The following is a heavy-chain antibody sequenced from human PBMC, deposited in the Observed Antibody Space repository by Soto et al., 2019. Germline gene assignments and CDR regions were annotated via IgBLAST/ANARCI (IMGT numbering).Heavy chain of an antibody. CDR3: AKDRRYIGFGELLSASLPFDY. V-gene: IGHV3-23*01. CDR1: GFTFSSYA. J-gene: IGHJ4*02. CDR2: ISGSGGST. Sequence: EVQLLESGGGLVQPGGSLRLSCAASGFTFSSYAMSWVRQAPGKGLEWVSAISGSGGSTYYADSVKGRFTISRDNSKNTLYLQMNGLRAEDTAVYYCAKDRRYIGFGELLSASLPFDYWGQGTLVTVSS. D-gene: IGHD3-10*01.